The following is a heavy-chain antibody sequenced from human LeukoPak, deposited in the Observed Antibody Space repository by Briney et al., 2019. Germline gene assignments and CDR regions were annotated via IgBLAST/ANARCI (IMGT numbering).Heavy chain of an antibody. J-gene: IGHJ5*01. CDR1: GLTFSSYA. Sequence: PGGSLRLSCAASGLTFSSYAMSWVRQAPGKGLEWVSAISGSGSRTYYADSVKGRFTISRDNSKSTLYLRINSLRAEDTAVYYCAKEVVVSAAVGTVGFDSWGQGTLVIVSS. V-gene: IGHV3-23*01. D-gene: IGHD6-13*01. CDR2: ISGSGSRT. CDR3: AKEVVVSAAVGTVGFDS.